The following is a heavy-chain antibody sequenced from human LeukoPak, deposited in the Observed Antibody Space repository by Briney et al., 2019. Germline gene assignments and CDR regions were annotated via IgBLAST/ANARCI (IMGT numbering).Heavy chain of an antibody. CDR1: GFTFSSYA. CDR2: ISGSGGST. D-gene: IGHD3-3*01. Sequence: GGSLRLSCAASGFTFSSYAMSWVRQAPGKGLEWVSAISGSGGSTYYADSVKGRFTISRDNSKNTLYLQMNSLRAEDTAVYYCAKGGSSDFWSGYYGDWFDPWGQGTLVTVSS. J-gene: IGHJ5*02. CDR3: AKGGSSDFWSGYYGDWFDP. V-gene: IGHV3-23*01.